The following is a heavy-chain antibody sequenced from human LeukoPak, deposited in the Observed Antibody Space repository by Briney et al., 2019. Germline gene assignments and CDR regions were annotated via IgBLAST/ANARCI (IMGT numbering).Heavy chain of an antibody. V-gene: IGHV4-59*03. J-gene: IGHJ4*02. CDR1: GGSISGYS. CDR2: IYYSGDT. Sequence: PSETLSLTCTVSGGSISGYSWSWIRQSPGGGLEWIGYIYYSGDTAYNPSLRSRVTMSVDTSKNQLSLQLSSMTTADTAVYYCAGGRGPFGYWGQGTLVTVSS. D-gene: IGHD3-10*01. CDR3: AGGRGPFGY.